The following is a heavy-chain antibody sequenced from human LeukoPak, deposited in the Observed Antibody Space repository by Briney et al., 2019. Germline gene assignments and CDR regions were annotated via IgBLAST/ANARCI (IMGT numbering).Heavy chain of an antibody. CDR3: AEVPPPPYSSGLGRNYYYYGMDV. V-gene: IGHV3-23*01. Sequence: GGSLRLSCAASGFSFSNYAMCWVRQAPGKGLEWVSAISGSGGITYYADSVKGRFTISRDNSRNTLYLQMNSLRAEDTAVYYCAEVPPPPYSSGLGRNYYYYGMDVWGQGTTVTVSS. CDR1: GFSFSNYA. D-gene: IGHD6-19*01. CDR2: ISGSGGIT. J-gene: IGHJ6*02.